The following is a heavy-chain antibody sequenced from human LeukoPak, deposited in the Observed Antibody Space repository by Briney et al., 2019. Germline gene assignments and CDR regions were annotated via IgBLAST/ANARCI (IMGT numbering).Heavy chain of an antibody. J-gene: IGHJ4*02. CDR1: GGSISSGDYY. CDR3: ARGYQYSSGWYPDY. Sequence: PSETLSLTCTVSGGSISSGDYYWSWLRQPPGKGLEWIGYIYYSGSTYYNPSLKSRVTISVDTSKNQFSLKLSSVTAADTAVYYCARGYQYSSGWYPDYWGQGTLVTVSS. D-gene: IGHD6-19*01. V-gene: IGHV4-30-4*01. CDR2: IYYSGST.